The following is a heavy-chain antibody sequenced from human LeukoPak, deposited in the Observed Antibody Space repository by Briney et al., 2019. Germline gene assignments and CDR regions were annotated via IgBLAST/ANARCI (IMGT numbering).Heavy chain of an antibody. CDR3: ARDPRYCTNGVCPNFYYYYYMDV. CDR2: IYSGGST. CDR1: GFTVSNNY. J-gene: IGHJ6*03. Sequence: GGSLRLSCAASGFTVSNNYMSWVRQAPGKGLEWVSVIYSGGSTYYADSVKGRFTISRDNSQNTLYLQMNSLRAEDTAVYYCARDPRYCTNGVCPNFYYYYYMDVWGKGTTVTVSS. D-gene: IGHD2-8*01. V-gene: IGHV3-66*02.